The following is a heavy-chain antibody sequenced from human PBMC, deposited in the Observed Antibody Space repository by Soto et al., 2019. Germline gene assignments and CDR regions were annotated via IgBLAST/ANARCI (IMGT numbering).Heavy chain of an antibody. Sequence: ASVKVSCKASGDNFSTYTITWVRQAPGQRLEWMGWINAGNGNTKYSQKFQGRVTITRDTSASTAYMELSSLRSEDTAVYYCARAVAVPADFDYWGQGTLVTVSS. CDR2: INAGNGNT. D-gene: IGHD6-19*01. CDR3: ARAVAVPADFDY. V-gene: IGHV1-3*01. CDR1: GDNFSTYT. J-gene: IGHJ4*02.